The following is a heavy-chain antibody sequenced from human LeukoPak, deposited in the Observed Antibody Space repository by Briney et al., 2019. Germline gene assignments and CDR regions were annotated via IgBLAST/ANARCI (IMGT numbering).Heavy chain of an antibody. CDR2: ISGSGGTT. Sequence: GGSLRLSCAASGFTFNSYGMSWVRQAPGKGLEWVSGISGSGGTTYYADSVKGRLTISRDNSKNTLYLQMDSLRAEDTAVYYCAKDRVSAMVRGDMGYWGQGTLVTVSS. J-gene: IGHJ4*02. D-gene: IGHD3-10*01. CDR1: GFTFNSYG. V-gene: IGHV3-23*01. CDR3: AKDRVSAMVRGDMGY.